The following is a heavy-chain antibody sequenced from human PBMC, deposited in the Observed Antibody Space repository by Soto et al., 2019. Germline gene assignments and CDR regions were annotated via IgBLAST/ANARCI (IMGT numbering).Heavy chain of an antibody. J-gene: IGHJ4*02. CDR3: ARAPSSIAAYFDY. CDR1: GGSISSGGYS. Sequence: TLSLTCAVSGGSISSGGYSWSWIRQPPGKGLEWIGYIYHSGSTYYNPSLKSRVTISVDRSKNQFSLKLSSVTAADTAVYYCARAPSSIAAYFDYWGQGTLVTVSS. CDR2: IYHSGST. V-gene: IGHV4-30-2*01. D-gene: IGHD6-6*01.